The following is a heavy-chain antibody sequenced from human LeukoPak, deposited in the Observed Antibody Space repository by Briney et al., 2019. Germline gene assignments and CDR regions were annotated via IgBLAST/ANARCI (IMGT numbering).Heavy chain of an antibody. CDR1: GYSFSTYW. J-gene: IGHJ4*02. Sequence: GESLKISCKGSGYSFSTYWIGWVRQMPGKGLEWMGIIYPRDSDTRYSLSFQGQVTISGDKSISTAYLQWSSLKASDTAMYYCARLTSYGTDFWGQGTLVTVSS. D-gene: IGHD2-8*01. V-gene: IGHV5-51*01. CDR2: IYPRDSDT. CDR3: ARLTSYGTDF.